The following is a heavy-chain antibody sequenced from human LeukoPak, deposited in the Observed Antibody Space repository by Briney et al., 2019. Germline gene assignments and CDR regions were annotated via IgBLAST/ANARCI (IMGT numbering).Heavy chain of an antibody. Sequence: PSETLSLTCAVYGGTFSGYYWSWIRQPPGKGLEWIGEINHSGSTNYNPSLKSRVTIPVDTSKNHFSLKLSSVTAADTAVYYCASRGYYDIWSGYYRNAFDIWGQGTMVTVSS. CDR1: GGTFSGYY. D-gene: IGHD3-3*01. J-gene: IGHJ3*02. CDR3: ASRGYYDIWSGYYRNAFDI. V-gene: IGHV4-34*01. CDR2: INHSGST.